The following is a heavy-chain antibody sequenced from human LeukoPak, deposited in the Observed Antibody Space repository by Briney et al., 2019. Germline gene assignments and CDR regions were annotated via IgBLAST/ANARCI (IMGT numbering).Heavy chain of an antibody. V-gene: IGHV1-18*01. CDR3: ARDHGGYETEYYFDS. Sequence: GASVKVSRKASGYTFTRYSISWVRQAPGQGLEWMGWISAYNGDTKYEQKLQGRVTLTTDASTSTAYMELRSLRSDDTAVYYCARDHGGYETEYYFDSWGQGTLVTVSS. J-gene: IGHJ4*02. CDR2: ISAYNGDT. CDR1: GYTFTRYS. D-gene: IGHD5-18*01.